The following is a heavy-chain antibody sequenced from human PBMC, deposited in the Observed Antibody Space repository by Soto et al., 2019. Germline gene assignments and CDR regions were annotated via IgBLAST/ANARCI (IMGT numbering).Heavy chain of an antibody. CDR1: GFSVSSNY. J-gene: IGHJ6*02. CDR3: VKSLGFCSSSSCSRDYYYYYGMDV. D-gene: IGHD2-2*01. Sequence: GGSLRLSCAASGFSVSSNYMSWVRQSPGKGLEWVTLISYDGGNKYYADSVKGRFSISRDNSRNTLYLQMNSLRPEDAAVYYCVKSLGFCSSSSCSRDYYYYYGMDVWGQGTTVTVSS. V-gene: IGHV3-30*18. CDR2: ISYDGGNK.